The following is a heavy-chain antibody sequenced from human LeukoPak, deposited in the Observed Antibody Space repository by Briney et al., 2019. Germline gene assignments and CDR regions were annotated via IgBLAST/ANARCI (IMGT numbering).Heavy chain of an antibody. V-gene: IGHV3-64D*06. CDR2: ISSNGGST. CDR1: EFTFINYA. D-gene: IGHD3-10*01. Sequence: PGGSLRLSCSASEFTFINYAMHWVRQAPGKGLEYVCSISSNGGSTYYADSVKGRFTITRDNSKNTLYLQMSSLRAEDTAVYYCVKDKGGYYYGSGSYYTDWGQGTLVTVSS. J-gene: IGHJ4*02. CDR3: VKDKGGYYYGSGSYYTD.